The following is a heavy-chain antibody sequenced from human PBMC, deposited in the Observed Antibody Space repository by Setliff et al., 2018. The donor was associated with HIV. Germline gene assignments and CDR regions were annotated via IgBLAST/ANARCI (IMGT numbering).Heavy chain of an antibody. D-gene: IGHD3-22*01. CDR2: IIPMYNIP. Sequence: GASVKVSCKTSGGTLSNYVITWVRQAPGQGLEWMGTIIPMYNIPAYAQKFQGRVTFTADESTSTAYMELSSLRSDDTAVYYCATYHYYDSSAYYIDLYYLDYWGQGTLVTVSS. CDR3: ATYHYYDSSAYYIDLYYLDY. CDR1: GGTLSNYV. V-gene: IGHV1-69*13. J-gene: IGHJ4*02.